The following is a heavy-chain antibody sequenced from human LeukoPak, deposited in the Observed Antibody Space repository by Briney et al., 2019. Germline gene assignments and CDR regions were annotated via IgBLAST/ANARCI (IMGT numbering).Heavy chain of an antibody. CDR3: ARGVRFDWYLDY. Sequence: TSETLSLTCTVSGGSISSGSYYWSWIRQPAGKGLEWIGRIYTSGSTNYNPSLKSRVTISVDTSKNQFSLKLSSVTAADTAVYYCARGVRFDWYLDYWGQGTLVTVSS. D-gene: IGHD3-9*01. V-gene: IGHV4-61*02. CDR2: IYTSGST. CDR1: GGSISSGSYY. J-gene: IGHJ4*02.